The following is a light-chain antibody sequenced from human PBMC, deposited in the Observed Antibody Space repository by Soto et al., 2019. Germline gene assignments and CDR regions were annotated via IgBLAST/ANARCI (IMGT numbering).Light chain of an antibody. J-gene: IGLJ2*01. Sequence: QSVLTQPPSASGSPGQSVTISCTGTSSDVGGFNYVSWYQQHPDKAPKLMIFEVTKRPSGVPDRFSGSKSGNTASLTVSGLQADDEADYYCSSLAASHAVFGGGTKLTVL. CDR2: EVT. CDR1: SSDVGGFNY. CDR3: SSLAASHAV. V-gene: IGLV2-8*01.